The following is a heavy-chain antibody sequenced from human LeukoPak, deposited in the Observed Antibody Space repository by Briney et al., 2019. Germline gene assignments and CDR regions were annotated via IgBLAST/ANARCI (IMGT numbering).Heavy chain of an antibody. CDR1: GGSISSYY. Sequence: SETLSLTCSVSGGSISSYYWSWIRQPPGKGLEWIGYIYTSGSTNYNPSLKSRVTISVDTSKNQFSLKLSSVTAADTAVYYCARHGYCSSTGCQNYYYYMDVWGKGTTVTVSS. CDR3: ARHGYCSSTGCQNYYYYMDV. CDR2: IYTSGST. D-gene: IGHD2-2*03. J-gene: IGHJ6*03. V-gene: IGHV4-4*09.